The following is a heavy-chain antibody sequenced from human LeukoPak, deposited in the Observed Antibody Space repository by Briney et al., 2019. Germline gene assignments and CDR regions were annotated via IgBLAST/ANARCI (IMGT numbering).Heavy chain of an antibody. CDR3: ARGYDLAGAFDI. CDR2: IYHSGST. J-gene: IGHJ3*02. CDR1: GGSISSGGYY. V-gene: IGHV4-30-2*01. D-gene: IGHD3-3*01. Sequence: SETLSLTCTVSGGSISSGGYYWSWIRQPPGKGLEWIGYIYHSGSTYYNPSLKSRVTISVDRSKNQFSLKLSSVTAADTAVYYCARGYDLAGAFDIWGQGTMVTVSS.